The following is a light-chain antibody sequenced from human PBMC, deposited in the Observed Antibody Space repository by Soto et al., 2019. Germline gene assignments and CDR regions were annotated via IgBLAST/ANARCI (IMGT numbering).Light chain of an antibody. CDR1: SSDVGAFNF. CDR2: EVT. V-gene: IGLV2-14*01. CDR3: YSYTTSTTVV. Sequence: QSAMAQPAAVSGSPGQSITISCTGTSSDVGAFNFVSWYQQHPGKAPKLIIYEVTNRPSGVCHRFSGSKSGNTASLTISGCQAEDEADFYCYSYTTSTTVVFGTGPNVTVL. J-gene: IGLJ1*01.